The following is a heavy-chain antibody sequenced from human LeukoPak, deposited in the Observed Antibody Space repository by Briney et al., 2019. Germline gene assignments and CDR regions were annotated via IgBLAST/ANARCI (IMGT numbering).Heavy chain of an antibody. V-gene: IGHV3-23*01. CDR1: RLTLDSNA. D-gene: IGHD3-22*01. CDR3: ASHAHDYDSSGYFDS. Sequence: GGSLSLSCVVSRLTLDSNAMYWVRQAPGKGLEWVSGISVSGGSEYYADSVKGRFSVSRDNSKHTVYLQMNSLRAEDTAVYFCASHAHDYDSSGYFDSWGQGALVTVSS. J-gene: IGHJ4*02. CDR2: ISVSGGSE.